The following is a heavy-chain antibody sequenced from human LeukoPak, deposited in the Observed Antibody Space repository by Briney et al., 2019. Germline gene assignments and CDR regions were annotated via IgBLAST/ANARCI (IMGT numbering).Heavy chain of an antibody. Sequence: GGSLRLSCAASGFTFSSYAMSWVRQAPGKGLEWVSAISGSGGSTYYADSVKGRFTISRDNSKNTLYLQMNSLGAEDTAVYYCAKDYYDSSGYFDALDYWGQGTLVTVSS. CDR3: AKDYYDSSGYFDALDY. CDR2: ISGSGGST. D-gene: IGHD3-22*01. V-gene: IGHV3-23*01. CDR1: GFTFSSYA. J-gene: IGHJ4*02.